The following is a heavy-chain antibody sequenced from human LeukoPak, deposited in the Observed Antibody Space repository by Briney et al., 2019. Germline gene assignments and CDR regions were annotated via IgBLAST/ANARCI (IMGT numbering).Heavy chain of an antibody. CDR1: GGSVSSGSYY. Sequence: SETLSLTCSVSGGSVSSGSYYWSWIRQPPGKGLEWIGYIYYSGSTNYNPSLKSRVTISVDTSKNQFSLKLSSVTAADTAVYYCARDSRYYFDSGDYYYRYFDYWGQGTLVIVSS. CDR2: IYYSGST. CDR3: ARDSRYYFDSGDYYYRYFDY. J-gene: IGHJ4*02. V-gene: IGHV4-61*01. D-gene: IGHD3-22*01.